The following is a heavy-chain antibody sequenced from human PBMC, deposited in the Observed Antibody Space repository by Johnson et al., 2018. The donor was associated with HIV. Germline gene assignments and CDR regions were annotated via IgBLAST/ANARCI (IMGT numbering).Heavy chain of an antibody. CDR2: ISPSGGST. V-gene: IGHV3-23*04. CDR1: GFTFDDYG. Sequence: MQLVESGGGVVQPGGSLRLSCAASGFTFDDYGMSWVRQAPGKGLEWVSGISPSGGSTYYADSVKGRFTISRDNSKNTLYLQMNSLRAEDTAVYYCAIGRGEFPRHAFDIWGQGTMVTVSS. CDR3: AIGRGEFPRHAFDI. J-gene: IGHJ3*02. D-gene: IGHD3-10*01.